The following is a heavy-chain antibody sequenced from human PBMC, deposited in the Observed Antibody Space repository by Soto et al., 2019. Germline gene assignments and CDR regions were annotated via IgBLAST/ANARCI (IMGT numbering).Heavy chain of an antibody. CDR1: GGTFSSYA. CDR2: IIPIFGTA. J-gene: IGHJ5*02. Sequence: SVKVSCKASGGTFSSYAISWVRQAPGQGLEWMGGIIPIFGTANYAQKFQGRVTITADKSTSTAYMELSSLRSEDTAVYYCARVTYCSSTSCYYAGPWYWFDPWGQGTLLTVSS. CDR3: ARVTYCSSTSCYYAGPWYWFDP. D-gene: IGHD2-2*01. V-gene: IGHV1-69*06.